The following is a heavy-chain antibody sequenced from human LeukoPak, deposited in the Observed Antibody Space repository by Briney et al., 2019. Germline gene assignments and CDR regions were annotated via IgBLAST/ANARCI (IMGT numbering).Heavy chain of an antibody. D-gene: IGHD5-18*01. J-gene: IGHJ4*02. V-gene: IGHV3-7*01. CDR3: TRGGAPEYSYGYHFDY. CDR1: RFTFSSYW. Sequence: GGSLRLSCAASRFTFSSYWMSWVRRAPGKGLEWVANIKEDGSQKYYLDSLNGRFTIPRDNAKNSLYLQMNSLTAEDTAVYYCTRGGAPEYSYGYHFDYWGQGILVTVSS. CDR2: IKEDGSQK.